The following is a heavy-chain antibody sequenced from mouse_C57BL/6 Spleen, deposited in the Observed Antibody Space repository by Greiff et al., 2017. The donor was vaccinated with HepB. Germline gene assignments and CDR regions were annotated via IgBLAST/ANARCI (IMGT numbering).Heavy chain of an antibody. CDR1: GYTFTSYW. V-gene: IGHV1-50*01. D-gene: IGHD2-3*01. J-gene: IGHJ3*01. Sequence: VQLQQPGAELVKPGASVKLSCKASGYTFTSYWMPWVKQRPGQGLEWIVEIDPSDSYTNYNQKFKGKATLTVDTSSSTAYMQLSSLTSEDSAVYYCARSGDDYYEVFAYWGQGTLVTVSA. CDR2: IDPSDSYT. CDR3: ARSGDDYYEVFAY.